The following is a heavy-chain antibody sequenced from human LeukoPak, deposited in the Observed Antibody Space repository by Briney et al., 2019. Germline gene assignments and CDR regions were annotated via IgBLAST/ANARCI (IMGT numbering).Heavy chain of an antibody. CDR2: ISSSGSTI. V-gene: IGHV3-11*01. Sequence: PGGSLRLSCAASGFTFSDYYMSWIRQAPGKGLGWVSYISSSGSTIYNADSVKGRFTISRDNAKKSLYLQMNSLRAEDTAVYYCARDPRNYGDYYFDYWGQGTLVTVSS. CDR3: ARDPRNYGDYYFDY. CDR1: GFTFSDYY. D-gene: IGHD4-17*01. J-gene: IGHJ4*02.